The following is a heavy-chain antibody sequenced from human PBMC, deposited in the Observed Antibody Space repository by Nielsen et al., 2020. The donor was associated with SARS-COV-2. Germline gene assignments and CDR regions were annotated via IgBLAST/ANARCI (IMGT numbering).Heavy chain of an antibody. D-gene: IGHD3-22*01. CDR2: INHSGST. V-gene: IGHV4-34*01. J-gene: IGHJ4*02. CDR3: ARVYYYDSSGYYPAPFFDY. Sequence: WIRQPPGKGLEWIGEINHSGSTNYNPSPKSRVTISVDTSKNQFSLKLSSVTAADTAVYYCARVYYYDSSGYYPAPFFDYWGQGTLVTVSS.